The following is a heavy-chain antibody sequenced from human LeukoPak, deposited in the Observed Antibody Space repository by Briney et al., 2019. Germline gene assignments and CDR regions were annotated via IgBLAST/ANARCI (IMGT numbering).Heavy chain of an antibody. J-gene: IGHJ6*03. D-gene: IGHD4-17*01. Sequence: SGPTLFNPTQTLTLTCTFSGFSLSTSGMCVSWIRQPPGKALECLAPIDCDDDKYYITSLKTRLTISKDTSKNQVVLTMTNMDPVDTATYYWARTKRDDFGDYDESWSYYMDVWGKGTTVTVSS. CDR1: GFSLSTSGMC. V-gene: IGHV2-70*01. CDR2: IDCDDDK. CDR3: ARTKRDDFGDYDESWSYYMDV.